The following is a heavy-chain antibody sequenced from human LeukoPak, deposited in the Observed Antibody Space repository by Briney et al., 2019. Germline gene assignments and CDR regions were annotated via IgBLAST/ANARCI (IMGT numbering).Heavy chain of an antibody. D-gene: IGHD3-9*01. V-gene: IGHV3-30*03. CDR1: VFTFSSYG. J-gene: IGHJ3*02. CDR2: ISFDGSNK. Sequence: LRLSSAASVFTFSSYGMQCGCQAPGKGLEWVAVISFDGSNKYYADSVKGRFTISRDNAKNTLYLQMNSLRAEDTAVYYCARALNDALDIWGRGTTVTVSS. CDR3: ARALNDALDI.